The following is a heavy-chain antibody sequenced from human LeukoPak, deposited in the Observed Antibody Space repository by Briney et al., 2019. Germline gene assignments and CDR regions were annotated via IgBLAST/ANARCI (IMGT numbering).Heavy chain of an antibody. CDR1: GGSFSGYY. CDR3: ARGHKGDY. J-gene: IGHJ4*02. Sequence: PSETLSLTCAVYGGSFSGYYWSWIRQPPGKGLEWIGEINHSGSTNYNPSLKSRVTISVDTSKNQFSLKLSSVTAADTAVYYCARGHKGDYWGQGTLVTVSS. CDR2: INHSGST. V-gene: IGHV4-34*01.